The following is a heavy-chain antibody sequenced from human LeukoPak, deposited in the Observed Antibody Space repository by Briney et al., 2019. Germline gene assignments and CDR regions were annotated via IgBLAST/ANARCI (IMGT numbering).Heavy chain of an antibody. CDR3: ARESYGDFYFDY. J-gene: IGHJ4*02. CDR2: ISKDGSIT. Sequence: AGGSLRLSCAASRFTFSSYSMHWVRQAPGKGLEWVALISKDGSITFYADSVKGRFTISRDNSKNTLYLQINSLRTGDTSVYFCARESYGDFYFDYWGQGTLVTVSS. D-gene: IGHD4-17*01. CDR1: RFTFSSYS. V-gene: IGHV3-30*04.